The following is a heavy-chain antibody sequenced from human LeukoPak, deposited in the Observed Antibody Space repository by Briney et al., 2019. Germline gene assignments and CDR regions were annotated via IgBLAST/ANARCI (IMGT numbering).Heavy chain of an antibody. V-gene: IGHV3-23*01. CDR1: GFTFSSFT. J-gene: IGHJ4*02. Sequence: PGGSLRLSCTASGFTFSSFTMSWVRQAPGKGLEWDSAISGDGGSRYYADSVKGRFTFSRDNSKNTLYLEMASLRAEDTAVYYCAKGSAVSRPYYFDYWGQGTLVTVSS. CDR2: ISGDGGSR. CDR3: AKGSAVSRPYYFDY. D-gene: IGHD6-13*01.